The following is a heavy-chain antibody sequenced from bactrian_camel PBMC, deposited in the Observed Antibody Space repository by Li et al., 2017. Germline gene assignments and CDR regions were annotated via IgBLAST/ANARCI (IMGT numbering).Heavy chain of an antibody. D-gene: IGHD7*01. CDR2: IDNDGRT. Sequence: HVQLVESGGGSVQTGESLRLSCARSKYPTSTNSMAWFRQSPGNEREGVQAIDNDGRTRYGKIDSVKGRFAITRDDAKNMVYLQMSDLKPEDTAVYYCARDKDYVIGGRYNPDSQGTQVTVSS. V-gene: IGHV3S53*01. CDR1: KYPTSTNS. J-gene: IGHJ4*01.